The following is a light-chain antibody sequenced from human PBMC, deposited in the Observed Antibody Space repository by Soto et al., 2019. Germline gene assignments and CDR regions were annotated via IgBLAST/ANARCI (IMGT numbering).Light chain of an antibody. CDR2: END. CDR1: SSNIGRNY. Sequence: QSVLTQPPSVAAAPGEKVTIPCSGTSSNIGRNYVSWYQQRPGSAPKLLSYENDRRPSGIPARFSGSKSGTAATLDITGLQTGDEADYYCGAWDRGLKAGVFGGGTKVTVL. J-gene: IGLJ3*02. CDR3: GAWDRGLKAGV. V-gene: IGLV1-51*02.